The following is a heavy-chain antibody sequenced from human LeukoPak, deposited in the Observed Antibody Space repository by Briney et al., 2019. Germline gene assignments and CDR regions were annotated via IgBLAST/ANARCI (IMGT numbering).Heavy chain of an antibody. V-gene: IGHV4-31*03. D-gene: IGHD2-8*01. CDR3: ASYCTNGVCYRAVDY. Sequence: SQTLSLTCTVSGGSLSSGGSYWSWIRQHPGKGLEWLGYIYYSGSTYYNPSLKSRVTLSVDTPKNQFSLKLSSVTAADTAVYYCASYCTNGVCYRAVDYWGQGTLVTVSS. CDR2: IYYSGST. J-gene: IGHJ4*02. CDR1: GGSLSSGGSY.